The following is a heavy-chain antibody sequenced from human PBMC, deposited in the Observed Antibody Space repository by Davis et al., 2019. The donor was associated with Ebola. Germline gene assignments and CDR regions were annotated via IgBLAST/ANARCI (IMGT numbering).Heavy chain of an antibody. CDR3: ARAGLYDFWSGYYYYYYGMDV. D-gene: IGHD3-3*01. CDR1: GGSISSGDYY. Sequence: MPSETLSLTCTVSGGSISSGDYYWSWIRQPPGKGLEWIGYIYYSGSTYYNPSLKSRVTISVDTSKNQFSLKLSSVTAADTAVYYCARAGLYDFWSGYYYYYYGMDVWGQGTTVTVSS. CDR2: IYYSGST. V-gene: IGHV4-30-4*01. J-gene: IGHJ6*02.